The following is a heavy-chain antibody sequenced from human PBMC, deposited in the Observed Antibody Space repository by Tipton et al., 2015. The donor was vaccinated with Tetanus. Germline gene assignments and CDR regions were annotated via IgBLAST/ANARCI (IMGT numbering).Heavy chain of an antibody. D-gene: IGHD6-13*01. CDR2: INPNSGGT. J-gene: IGHJ4*02. Sequence: QSGPEVKKPGASVKVSCKASGYTFTGYYMHWVRQAPGQGLEWMGRINPNSGGTNYAQKFQGRVTMTRDTSISTAYMELSRLRSDDTAVYYCARDFVRSWSKDENYWGQGTLVTVSS. CDR1: GYTFTGYY. CDR3: ARDFVRSWSKDENY. V-gene: IGHV1-2*06.